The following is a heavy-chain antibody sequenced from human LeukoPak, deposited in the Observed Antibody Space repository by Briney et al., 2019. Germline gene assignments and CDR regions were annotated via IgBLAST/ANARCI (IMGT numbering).Heavy chain of an antibody. D-gene: IGHD1-14*01. V-gene: IGHV3-7*01. CDR2: IKGDGSEK. Sequence: GGSLRLSCAASGFSFSSYWMKWVRQAPGKGLEWVANIKGDGSEKYYVDSVKGRFTISRDNAKNSLYLQMNNLRVKDTAVYYCARGGVRRGWYDYWGQGTLVTVSS. J-gene: IGHJ4*02. CDR3: ARGGVRRGWYDY. CDR1: GFSFSSYW.